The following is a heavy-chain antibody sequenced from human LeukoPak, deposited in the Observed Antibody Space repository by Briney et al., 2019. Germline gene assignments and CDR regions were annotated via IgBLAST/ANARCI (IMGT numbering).Heavy chain of an antibody. CDR2: ISAYNGNT. CDR1: GYTFTSYG. J-gene: IGHJ6*03. V-gene: IGHV1-18*01. Sequence: GASVKVSCKASGYTFTSYGISWVRQAPGQGLEWMGWISAYNGNTNYAQKLQGRVTMTTDTSTSTAYMELRSLRSDDTAVYYCARGPTTLRFLEWPIRVNYYYYMDVWGKGTTVTVSS. CDR3: ARGPTTLRFLEWPIRVNYYYYMDV. D-gene: IGHD3-3*01.